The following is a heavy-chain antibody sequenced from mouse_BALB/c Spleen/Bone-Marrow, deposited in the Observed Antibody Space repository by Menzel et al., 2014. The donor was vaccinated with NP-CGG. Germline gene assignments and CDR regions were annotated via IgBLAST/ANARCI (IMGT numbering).Heavy chain of an antibody. Sequence: EVQLVESGGGLVQPGESLKLSCESNEYEFPSHDMSWVRKTPEKRLELVAAIDSDGGITNYPDTMERRFTISRDNTKKTLYLQMSSLRSEDTALYYCARHGFYYAMDYWGQGTSVTVSS. J-gene: IGHJ4*01. CDR1: EYEFPSHD. CDR3: ARHGFYYAMDY. CDR2: IDSDGGIT. V-gene: IGHV5-2*01.